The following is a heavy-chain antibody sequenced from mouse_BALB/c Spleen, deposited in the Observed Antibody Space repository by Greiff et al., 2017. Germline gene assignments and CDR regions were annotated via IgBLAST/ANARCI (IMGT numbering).Heavy chain of an antibody. CDR3: ANLPSMDY. J-gene: IGHJ4*01. CDR2: ISYSGST. V-gene: IGHV3-2*02. CDR1: GYSITSDYA. Sequence: EVKLQESGPGLVKPSQSLSLTCTVTGYSITSDYAWNWIRQFPGNKLEWMGYISYSGSTSYNPSLKSRISITRDTSKNQFFLQLNSVTTEDTATYYCANLPSMDYWGQGTSVTVSS.